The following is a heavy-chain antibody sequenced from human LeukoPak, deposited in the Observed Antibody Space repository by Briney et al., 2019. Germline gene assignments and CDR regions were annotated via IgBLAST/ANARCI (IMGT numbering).Heavy chain of an antibody. D-gene: IGHD4-23*01. CDR2: ISAYNGNT. CDR1: GDTFTSYG. Sequence: ASAKVSCKASGDTFTSYGISWERQAPGQGLEWMGWISAYNGNTNYAQKLQGRVTMTTDTSTSTAYMELRSLRSDDTAVYYCASEDDDYGGVDYLGQGTLVTVSS. CDR3: ASEDDDYGGVDY. V-gene: IGHV1-18*01. J-gene: IGHJ4*02.